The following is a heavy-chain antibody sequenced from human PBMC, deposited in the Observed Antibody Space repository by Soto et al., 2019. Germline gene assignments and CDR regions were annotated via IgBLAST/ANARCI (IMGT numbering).Heavy chain of an antibody. CDR1: GGSISSSNW. CDR2: IYHSGST. Sequence: QVQLQESGPGLVKPSGTLSLTCAVSGGSISSSNWWSWVRQPPGKGLEWIGEIYHSGSTNYNPSHKSRVTISVDKSKNQFSLKRSSVTAADTAVYYWARVFGTTDHYYYGMDVWGQGTTVTVSS. J-gene: IGHJ6*02. V-gene: IGHV4-4*02. D-gene: IGHD4-17*01. CDR3: ARVFGTTDHYYYGMDV.